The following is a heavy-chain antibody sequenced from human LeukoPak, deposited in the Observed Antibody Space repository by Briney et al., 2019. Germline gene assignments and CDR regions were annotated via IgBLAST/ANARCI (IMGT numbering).Heavy chain of an antibody. D-gene: IGHD6-13*01. CDR1: GDPISNSAYY. J-gene: IGHJ5*02. CDR3: ARETYSSSFFDP. Sequence: SETLSLTCTVSGDPISNSAYYWTWIRQLPGKGLEWIGYIYYIGSTYYNPSLKSRVTISVDTSKNQFSLNLSSVTAADTAVYSCARETYSSSFFDPWGQGTLVTVSS. V-gene: IGHV4-31*03. CDR2: IYYIGST.